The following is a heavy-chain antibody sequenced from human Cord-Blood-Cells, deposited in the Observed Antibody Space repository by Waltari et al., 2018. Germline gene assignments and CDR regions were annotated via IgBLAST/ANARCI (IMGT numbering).Heavy chain of an antibody. CDR1: GFTFTSSA. Sequence: QMQLVQSGPEVKKPGTSVKVSCKASGFTFTSSAVQWVRQARGQRLEWIGWIVVGSGNTNYAQKFQERVTITRDISTSTAYMELSSLRSEDTAVYYCAADGGAYDSSGYYFDYWGQGTLVTVSS. D-gene: IGHD3-22*01. J-gene: IGHJ4*02. V-gene: IGHV1-58*01. CDR2: IVVGSGNT. CDR3: AADGGAYDSSGYYFDY.